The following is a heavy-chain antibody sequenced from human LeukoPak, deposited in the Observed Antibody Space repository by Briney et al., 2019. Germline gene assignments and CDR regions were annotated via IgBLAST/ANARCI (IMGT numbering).Heavy chain of an antibody. J-gene: IGHJ6*03. CDR3: ARVMGIGSGSYLPVSHYYYMDV. CDR2: IYNSGST. V-gene: IGHV4-59*01. D-gene: IGHD3-10*01. CDR1: GGSISSYY. Sequence: PSETLSLTCTVSGGSISSYYWSWIRQPPGKGLEWIGYIYNSGSTNYNPSLKSRVTISVDTSKNQFSLKLSSVTAADTAVYYCARVMGIGSGSYLPVSHYYYMDVWGKGTTVTVSS.